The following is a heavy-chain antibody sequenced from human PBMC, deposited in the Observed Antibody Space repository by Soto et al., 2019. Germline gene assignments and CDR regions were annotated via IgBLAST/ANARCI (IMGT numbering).Heavy chain of an antibody. CDR2: IYHSGST. CDR1: GGSISSGGYS. J-gene: IGHJ4*02. Sequence: QLRLQESGSGLVKPSQTLTLTCAVSGGSISSGGYSWSWIRQPAGKGLEWIGYIYHSGSTYYNPSLKSRVTISGDRSKNQFSLKLSSVTAADTAVYYCAAGGGQPRYYWGQGTLVTVSS. CDR3: AAGGGQPRYY. V-gene: IGHV4-30-2*01. D-gene: IGHD1-26*01.